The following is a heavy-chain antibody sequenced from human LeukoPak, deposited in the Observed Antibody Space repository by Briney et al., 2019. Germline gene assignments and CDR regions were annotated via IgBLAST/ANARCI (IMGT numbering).Heavy chain of an antibody. CDR2: IIPIFGTA. D-gene: IGHD3-10*01. V-gene: IGHV1-69*13. J-gene: IGHJ6*03. CDR1: GGTFSSYA. CDR3: ARVTYYYGSGMNYYYMDV. Sequence: GASVKVSCKASGGTFSSYAISWVRQAPGQGLEWMGGIIPIFGTANYAQKFQGRVTITADESTSTAYMELSSLRSEDTAVYYCARVTYYYGSGMNYYYMDVWGKGTTVTISS.